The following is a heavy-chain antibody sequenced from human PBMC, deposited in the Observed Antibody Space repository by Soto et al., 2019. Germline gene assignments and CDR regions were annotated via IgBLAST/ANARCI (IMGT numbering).Heavy chain of an antibody. V-gene: IGHV4-34*01. Sequence: SETLSLTCAVYGGSFSGYYWSWIRQPPGKGLEWIGEINHSGSTNYNPSLKSRVTISVDTSKNQFSLKLSSVTAADTAVYYCARDPLLNPGLWFGELLQDGMDVWGQGTTVTVSS. J-gene: IGHJ6*02. CDR1: GGSFSGYY. CDR3: ARDPLLNPGLWFGELLQDGMDV. D-gene: IGHD3-10*01. CDR2: INHSGST.